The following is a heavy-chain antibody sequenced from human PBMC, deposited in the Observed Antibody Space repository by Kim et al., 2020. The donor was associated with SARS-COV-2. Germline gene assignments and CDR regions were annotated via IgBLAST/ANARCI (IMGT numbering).Heavy chain of an antibody. CDR1: GGSISSSSYY. CDR3: ARHDLSFDYAIFHNWFGP. D-gene: IGHD2-2*01. J-gene: IGHJ5*02. Sequence: ETLSLTCSVSGGSISSSSYYWGWIRQPPGKGLEWIGSIYHSGSIYYNLSLMSRVTIAVDTSKNQFSLRLSSVTAADRAVYYCARHDLSFDYAIFHNWFGPWGQGTRSPSPQ. V-gene: IGHV4-39*01. CDR2: IYHSGSI.